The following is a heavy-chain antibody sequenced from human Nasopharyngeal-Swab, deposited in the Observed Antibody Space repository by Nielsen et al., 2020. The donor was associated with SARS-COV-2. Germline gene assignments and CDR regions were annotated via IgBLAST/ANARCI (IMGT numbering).Heavy chain of an antibody. CDR1: GGTFSSYA. J-gene: IGHJ4*02. CDR3: AADSTRDDYGGNGVDYFDY. V-gene: IGHV1-69*05. D-gene: IGHD4-23*01. CDR2: IIPIFGTA. Sequence: SVKVSCKASGGTFSSYAISWVRQAPGQGLEWMGGIIPIFGTANYAQKFQERVTITRDMSTSTAYMELSSLRSEDTAVYHCAADSTRDDYGGNGVDYFDYWGQGTLVTVSS.